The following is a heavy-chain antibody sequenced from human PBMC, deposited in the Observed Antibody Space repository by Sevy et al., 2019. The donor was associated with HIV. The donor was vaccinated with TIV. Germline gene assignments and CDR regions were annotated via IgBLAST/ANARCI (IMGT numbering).Heavy chain of an antibody. CDR1: GFTSSDYY. J-gene: IGHJ6*02. CDR3: AREKRQDYYYYSMDV. CDR2: ISGSGSTI. D-gene: IGHD1-1*01. V-gene: IGHV3-11*01. Sequence: GSLRLSCVGFGFTSSDYYMSWIRQAPGKGLEWVSYISGSGSTIDYADSVKGRFTISRDNAKNSLYLKMNSLRAEDTAVYYCAREKRQDYYYYSMDVWGQGTTVTVSS.